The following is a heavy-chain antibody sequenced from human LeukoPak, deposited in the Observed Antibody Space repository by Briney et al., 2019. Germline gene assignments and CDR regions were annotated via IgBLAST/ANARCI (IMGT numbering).Heavy chain of an antibody. J-gene: IGHJ4*02. Sequence: GGSLRLSCVASGFSFNNYAMNWVRQAPGKGLEWVSLIIGSSGSTFYADSVKGRFTISRDKSKNTMYLQMNSLRAEDTAVYYCAKGAYDYIEIAYFDYWGQGSLVTVSS. V-gene: IGHV3-23*01. CDR3: AKGAYDYIEIAYFDY. D-gene: IGHD5-12*01. CDR1: GFSFNNYA. CDR2: IIGSSGST.